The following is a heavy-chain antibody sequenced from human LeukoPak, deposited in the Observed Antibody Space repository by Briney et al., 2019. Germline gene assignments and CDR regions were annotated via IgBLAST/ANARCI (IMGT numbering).Heavy chain of an antibody. CDR1: GYTFTSYG. D-gene: IGHD3-9*01. J-gene: IGHJ3*02. CDR2: ISAYNGNT. V-gene: IGHV1-18*01. CDR3: AREKVLRYFDWLLSGAFDI. Sequence: ASEKVSCKASGYTFTSYGISWVRQAPGQGLEWMGWISAYNGNTNYAQKLQGRVTMTTDTSTSTAYMELRSLRSDDTAVYYCAREKVLRYFDWLLSGAFDIWGQGTMVTVSS.